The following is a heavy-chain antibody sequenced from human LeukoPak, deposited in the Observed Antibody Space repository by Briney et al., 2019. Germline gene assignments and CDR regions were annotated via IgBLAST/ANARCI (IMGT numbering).Heavy chain of an antibody. CDR1: GFTLSTYW. CDR2: INSDGSSI. CDR3: ARPDYSGSGSYYNELDY. Sequence: GGSLRLSCAASGFTLSTYWMHWVRQAPGKGLVWVSRINSDGSSISYADSVKGRFTISRDNAENTLYLQMNSLRAEDTAVYYCARPDYSGSGSYYNELDYWGQGTLVTVSS. V-gene: IGHV3-74*01. J-gene: IGHJ4*02. D-gene: IGHD3-10*01.